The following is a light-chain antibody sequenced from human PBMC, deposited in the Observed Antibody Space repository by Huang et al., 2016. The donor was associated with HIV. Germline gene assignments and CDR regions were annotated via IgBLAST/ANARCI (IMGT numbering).Light chain of an antibody. CDR1: QGISNY. CDR3: QKYNSAWIT. CDR2: AAS. Sequence: DIQMTQSPSSLSASVGDRVTLTCRASQGISNYLAWYQQKPGKVPKLLIYAASTLQSEVPYRFSGSGSGTDFTLTISSLQPEDVATYYCQKYNSAWITFGQGTRLEIK. J-gene: IGKJ5*01. V-gene: IGKV1-27*01.